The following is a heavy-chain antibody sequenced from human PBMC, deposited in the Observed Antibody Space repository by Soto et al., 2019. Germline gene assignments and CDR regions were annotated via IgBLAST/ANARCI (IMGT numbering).Heavy chain of an antibody. Sequence: ASVKVSCKASGYTFTSYYMHWVRQAPGQGLEWMGIINPSGGSTSYAQKFQGRVTMTRDTSTSTVYMELSSLRSEDTAAYYCASIAAAGAEVDDAFDIWGQATMVTVSS. CDR1: GYTFTSYY. V-gene: IGHV1-46*03. CDR3: ASIAAAGAEVDDAFDI. D-gene: IGHD6-13*01. J-gene: IGHJ3*02. CDR2: INPSGGST.